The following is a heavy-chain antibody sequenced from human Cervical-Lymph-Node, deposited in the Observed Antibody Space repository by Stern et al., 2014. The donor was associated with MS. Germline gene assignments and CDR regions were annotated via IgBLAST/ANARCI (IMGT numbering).Heavy chain of an antibody. Sequence: ESGPTLVKPTQTLTLTCSFSGFSLTTSGVGVAWIRQPPGKALEWLAGVYWDDDKRNRPSLKSRLSITKDTSKNQVVLTMTNMDTVDTATYYCAHSQDYVEDFDYWGQGTLVTVSS. V-gene: IGHV2-5*02. CDR3: AHSQDYVEDFDY. D-gene: IGHD4-17*01. CDR2: VYWDDDK. CDR1: GFSLTTSGVG. J-gene: IGHJ4*02.